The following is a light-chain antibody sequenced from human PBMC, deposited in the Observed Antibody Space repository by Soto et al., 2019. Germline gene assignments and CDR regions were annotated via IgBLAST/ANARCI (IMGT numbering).Light chain of an antibody. Sequence: DIQMTQSPSTLSASVGDRVTITCRASQSIRSWLAWYQQKPGKAPELLIYSASGLESGVPSRFSGSGSGTAFTLTLSSLQPDDFATYYCQEYNGNSGLTFGGGTKVEIK. J-gene: IGKJ4*01. CDR3: QEYNGNSGLT. CDR2: SAS. V-gene: IGKV1-5*03. CDR1: QSIRSW.